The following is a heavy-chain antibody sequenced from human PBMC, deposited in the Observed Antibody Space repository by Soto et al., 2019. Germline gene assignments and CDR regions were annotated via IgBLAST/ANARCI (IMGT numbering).Heavy chain of an antibody. V-gene: IGHV4-31*03. CDR2: IYYSGST. Sequence: QVQLQESGPGLVKPSQTLSLTCTVSGGSISSGGYYWSWIRQHPGKGLEWIGYIYYSGSTYYNPSLKSRVTISVDTSKNQFSLKLSSVTAADTAVYYCARDYYGSGSYYGYYYYYGMDVWGQGTTVTVSS. D-gene: IGHD3-10*01. J-gene: IGHJ6*02. CDR3: ARDYYGSGSYYGYYYYYGMDV. CDR1: GGSISSGGYY.